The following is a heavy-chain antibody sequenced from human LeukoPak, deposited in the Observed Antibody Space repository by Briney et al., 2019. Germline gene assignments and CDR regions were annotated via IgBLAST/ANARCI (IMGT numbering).Heavy chain of an antibody. V-gene: IGHV4-59*01. Sequence: SETLSLTCSVSAGSITDYYWSWVRPPPGKGLEWIGHIYYSGGTNYNPSLKTRVTIALDTSKSQFSLRLSSVTAADTAVYYCAKNVAPRPGKYYFDYWGGGTLVTVSS. D-gene: IGHD6-6*01. CDR1: AGSITDYY. CDR3: AKNVAPRPGKYYFDY. J-gene: IGHJ4*02. CDR2: IYYSGGT.